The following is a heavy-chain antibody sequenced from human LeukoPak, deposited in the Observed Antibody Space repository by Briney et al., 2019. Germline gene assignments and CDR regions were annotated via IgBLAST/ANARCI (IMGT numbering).Heavy chain of an antibody. D-gene: IGHD6-13*01. CDR2: IYSGGST. J-gene: IGHJ4*02. CDR1: GFTVSSNY. Sequence: GGSLRLSCAASGFTVSSNYMSWVRQAPGKGLEWVSVIYSGGSTYYADSVKGRFTISRDNSKNTLYLQMNSLRAEDTAVYYCAKDKSAAAPLDYWGQGTLVTVSP. V-gene: IGHV3-53*01. CDR3: AKDKSAAAPLDY.